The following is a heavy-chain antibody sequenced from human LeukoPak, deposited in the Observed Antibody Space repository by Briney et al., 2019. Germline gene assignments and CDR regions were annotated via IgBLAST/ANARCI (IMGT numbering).Heavy chain of an antibody. D-gene: IGHD3-10*01. J-gene: IGHJ4*02. Sequence: GGSLRLSCAAAGFTFSGYAMTWVRQAPGKGLEWVSAISGSGGSTYYVDSVKGRFTISRDNSKNTLYLQMNSLRAEDTAVYYCAKEGITMVRGTSRGFDYWGQGTLVTVSS. CDR1: GFTFSGYA. CDR2: ISGSGGST. V-gene: IGHV3-23*01. CDR3: AKEGITMVRGTSRGFDY.